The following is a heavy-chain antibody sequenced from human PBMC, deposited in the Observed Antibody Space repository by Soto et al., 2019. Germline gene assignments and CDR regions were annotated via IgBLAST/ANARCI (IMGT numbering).Heavy chain of an antibody. J-gene: IGHJ6*02. CDR3: ARLFGNYYYGMDV. Sequence: ASVKVSCKASGYTFTSYGISWVRQAPGQGLEWMGWISAYNGNTNYAQKLQGRVTMTTDTSTSTAYMELRSLRSGDTAVYYCARLFGNYYYGMDVWGQGTTVTVSS. CDR1: GYTFTSYG. CDR2: ISAYNGNT. V-gene: IGHV1-18*04. D-gene: IGHD3-10*01.